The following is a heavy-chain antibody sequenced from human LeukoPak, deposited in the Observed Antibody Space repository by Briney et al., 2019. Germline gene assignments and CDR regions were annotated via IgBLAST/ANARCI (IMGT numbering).Heavy chain of an antibody. CDR3: ARVRTGTKASDY. D-gene: IGHD1-7*01. CDR1: GSTFSSYA. V-gene: IGHV3-64*01. J-gene: IGHJ4*02. Sequence: GGSLRLSCAASGSTFSSYARSWVRQAPGKGLEWVSAISSNGGSTYYANSVKGRFTISRDNSKNTLYLQMGSLRAEDMAVYYCARVRTGTKASDYWGQGTLVTVSS. CDR2: ISSNGGST.